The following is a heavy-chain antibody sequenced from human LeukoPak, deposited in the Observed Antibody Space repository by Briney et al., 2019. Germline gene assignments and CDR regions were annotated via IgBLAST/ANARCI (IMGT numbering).Heavy chain of an antibody. CDR1: GGSFSGYY. CDR2: INHSGST. D-gene: IGHD5-12*01. J-gene: IGHJ6*02. V-gene: IGHV4-34*01. CDR3: ATVAWPRYYYYGMDV. Sequence: SETLSLTCAVYGGSFSGYYWSWIRQPPGKGLEWIGEINHSGSTNYNPSLKSRVTISVDTSKNQFSLKLSSVTAADTAVYYCATVAWPRYYYYGMDVWGQGTTVTVSS.